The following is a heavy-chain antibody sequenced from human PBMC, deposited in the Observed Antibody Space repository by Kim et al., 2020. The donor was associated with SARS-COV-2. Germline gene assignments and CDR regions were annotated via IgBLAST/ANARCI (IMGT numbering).Heavy chain of an antibody. V-gene: IGHV4-4*02. Sequence: SETLSLTCAVSGGSISSSNWWSWVRQPPGKGLEWIGEIYHSGSTNYNPSLKSRVTISVDKSKNQFSLKLSSVTAADTAMYYCARGGYCSSTSCPIDYWGQGTLVTVSS. CDR1: GGSISSSNW. J-gene: IGHJ4*02. D-gene: IGHD2-2*01. CDR3: ARGGYCSSTSCPIDY. CDR2: IYHSGST.